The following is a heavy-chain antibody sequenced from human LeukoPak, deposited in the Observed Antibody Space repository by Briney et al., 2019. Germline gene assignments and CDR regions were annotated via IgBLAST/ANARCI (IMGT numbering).Heavy chain of an antibody. CDR2: INRSGST. CDR3: ARGLLGGSGYFDY. Sequence: PSETLSLTCAVYGGSFSGYYWSWIRQAPGKGLEWIGEINRSGSTNYNASLKSRVTISVDTSKNQFSLKLSSVTAADTAVYYCARGLLGGSGYFDYWGQGTLVTVSS. J-gene: IGHJ4*02. CDR1: GGSFSGYY. D-gene: IGHD3-16*01. V-gene: IGHV4-34*01.